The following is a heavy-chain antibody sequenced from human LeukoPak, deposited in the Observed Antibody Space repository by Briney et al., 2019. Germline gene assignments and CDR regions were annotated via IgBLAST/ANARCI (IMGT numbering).Heavy chain of an antibody. D-gene: IGHD2-2*02. J-gene: IGHJ6*02. CDR3: ANSRSPVPAAIYFSDGMDV. V-gene: IGHV3-30*18. CDR2: VSYDGSNK. CDR1: GLTVSSYG. Sequence: GGSLRLSCAASGLTVSSYGMHWVRQAPGKGLEWVAVVSYDGSNKYYADSVKGRFTISRDNSKNTLYLQMNSLRAEDTAVYYCANSRSPVPAAIYFSDGMDVWGQATTVTVSS.